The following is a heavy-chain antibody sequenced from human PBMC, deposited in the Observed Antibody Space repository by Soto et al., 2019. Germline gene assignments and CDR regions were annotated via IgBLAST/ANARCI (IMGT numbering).Heavy chain of an antibody. V-gene: IGHV3-23*01. Sequence: GGSLRLSCAASGFTCSSYDMSWVRQAPGKGLEWVSTILVGGSTHYPDSVKGRFTISRDNSKNTVFLQMNSLTAGDTAVYYCAKATATGGGAFDICGQGTMVNVS. CDR1: GFTCSSYD. CDR3: AKATATGGGAFDI. D-gene: IGHD2-8*02. J-gene: IGHJ3*02. CDR2: ILVGGST.